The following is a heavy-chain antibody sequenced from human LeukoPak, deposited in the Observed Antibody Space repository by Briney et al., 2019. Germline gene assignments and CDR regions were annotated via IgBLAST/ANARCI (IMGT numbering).Heavy chain of an antibody. CDR1: GGSISSSSYY. CDR2: IYYSGST. D-gene: IGHD1-7*01. Sequence: PSETLSLTCTVSGGSISSSSYYWGWIRQPPGEGLEWIGNIYYSGSTYYNPSLKSRVTISVDTSKNQFSLKLSSVTAADTAVYSCARQAGTTSRLYYWGQGTLVTVSS. CDR3: ARQAGTTSRLYY. V-gene: IGHV4-39*01. J-gene: IGHJ4*02.